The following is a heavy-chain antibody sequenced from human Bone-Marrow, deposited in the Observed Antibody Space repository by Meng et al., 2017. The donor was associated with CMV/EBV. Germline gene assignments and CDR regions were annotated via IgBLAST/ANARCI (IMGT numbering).Heavy chain of an antibody. CDR3: ARDLGVGAASY. V-gene: IGHV1-2*02. CDR1: GYTFSDYF. Sequence: ASVKVSCKASGYTFSDYFLHWVRQAPGQGLEWMGWINPKSGVTNYAQRFQDRVTMTTDTSIRTVYMDLSRLTSDDTALFYFARDLGVGAASYWGQGTLVTVSS. D-gene: IGHD3-3*01. J-gene: IGHJ4*01. CDR2: INPKSGVT.